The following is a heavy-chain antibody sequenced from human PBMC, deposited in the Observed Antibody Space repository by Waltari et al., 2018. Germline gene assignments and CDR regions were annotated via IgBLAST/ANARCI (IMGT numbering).Heavy chain of an antibody. CDR1: GFTFSSYE. V-gene: IGHV3-48*03. CDR2: ISSSGSTI. J-gene: IGHJ4*02. D-gene: IGHD3-22*01. CDR3: ARANYYDSSGYYAPYFDY. Sequence: EVQLVESGGGLVQPGGSLRLSCAASGFTFSSYEMNWVRPAPGKGLEWVSYISSSGSTIYYADSVKGRFTISRDNAKNSLYLQMNSLRAEDTAVYYCARANYYDSSGYYAPYFDYWGQGTLVTVSS.